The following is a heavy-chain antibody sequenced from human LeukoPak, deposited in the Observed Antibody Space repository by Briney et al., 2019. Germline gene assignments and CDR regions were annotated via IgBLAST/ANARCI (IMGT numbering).Heavy chain of an antibody. J-gene: IGHJ5*02. Sequence: SETLSLTCAVYGGSFSGYYWSWIRQPPGKGLEWIGEINHSGSTNYNPSLKSRVTISVDTSKNQFSLKLSSVTAADTAVYYCARGLMHYDSSGYYYSIGSSNWFDPWGQGTLVTVSS. CDR1: GGSFSGYY. V-gene: IGHV4-34*01. CDR2: INHSGST. D-gene: IGHD3-22*01. CDR3: ARGLMHYDSSGYYYSIGSSNWFDP.